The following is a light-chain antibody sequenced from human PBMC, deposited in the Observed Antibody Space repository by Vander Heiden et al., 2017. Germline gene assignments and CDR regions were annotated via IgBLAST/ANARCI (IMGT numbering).Light chain of an antibody. J-gene: IGLJ2*01. CDR3: AAWDDSLSGYVV. CDR1: SPNIGSNY. CDR2: RNN. Sequence: QSVLTQPPSASGTPGQRVTISCSGSSPNIGSNYVYWYQQLPGTAPKLLIYRNNQRPSGVPDRFSGSKSGTSASLAISGLRSEEEADYYCAAWDDSLSGYVVFGGGTKLTVL. V-gene: IGLV1-47*01.